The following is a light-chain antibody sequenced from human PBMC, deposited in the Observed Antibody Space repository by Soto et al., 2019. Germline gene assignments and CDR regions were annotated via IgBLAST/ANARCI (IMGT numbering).Light chain of an antibody. CDR1: SSDIGGYNY. CDR3: SSYTYSRTPHV. CDR2: DVT. J-gene: IGLJ1*01. V-gene: IGLV2-14*03. Sequence: QSVLTQPASVSGSPGQSITISCTGSSSDIGGYNYVSWYQQHPGKAPKLMLYDVTNRPSGVSNRFSGSKSGNTASLTISGLQAEDEADYYCSSYTYSRTPHVSGTGTKVTVL.